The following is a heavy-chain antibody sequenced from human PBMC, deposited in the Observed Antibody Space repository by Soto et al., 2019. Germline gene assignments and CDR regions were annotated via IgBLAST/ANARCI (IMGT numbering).Heavy chain of an antibody. V-gene: IGHV3-23*01. D-gene: IGHD2-21*01. J-gene: IGHJ5*02. Sequence: EVQLLESGGGLVQPGGSLRLSCAASGFTFSSCAMSWVRQAPGKGLEWVSAIGGSGGSTYYADSVKGRFTISRDNSKNALYLQLISLRAADTAVYYCAKSLVVIVWFDPWGQGTLVTVSS. CDR2: IGGSGGST. CDR1: GFTFSSCA. CDR3: AKSLVVIVWFDP.